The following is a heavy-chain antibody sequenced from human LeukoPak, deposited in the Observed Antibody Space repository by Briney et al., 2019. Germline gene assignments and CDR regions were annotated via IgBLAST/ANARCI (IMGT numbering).Heavy chain of an antibody. D-gene: IGHD5-18*01. CDR2: INPSGDST. CDR1: GYTFTSYF. CDR3: ARRDTAMVAIDY. Sequence: GASVKVSCKTSGYTFTSYFMHWVRQAPGQGLEWMGIINPSGDSTSYAPKFQGRVTMTRDTSTSTVYMELSSLRSEDTAVYYCARRDTAMVAIDYWGQGTLVTVSS. J-gene: IGHJ4*02. V-gene: IGHV1-46*01.